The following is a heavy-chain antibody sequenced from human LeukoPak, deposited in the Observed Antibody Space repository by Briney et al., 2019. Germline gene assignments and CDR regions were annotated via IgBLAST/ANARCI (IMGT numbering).Heavy chain of an antibody. CDR2: ISPDGSTT. J-gene: IGHJ4*02. CDR3: ARESFSGDSSGYYGY. D-gene: IGHD3-22*01. CDR1: GFTFSRYW. Sequence: GGSLKLSCAASGFTFSRYWMHWVRQAPGKGLMWVSRISPDGSTTLYADSVKGRFTISRDNAKNSLYLQMNSLRAEDTAVYYCARESFSGDSSGYYGYWGQGTLVTVSS. V-gene: IGHV3-74*03.